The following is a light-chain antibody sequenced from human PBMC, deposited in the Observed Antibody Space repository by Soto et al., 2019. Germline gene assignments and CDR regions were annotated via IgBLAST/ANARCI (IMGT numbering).Light chain of an antibody. CDR3: QSFDRSLSGWV. V-gene: IGLV1-40*01. CDR1: SSNIGAGYD. Sequence: QSVLTQPPSVSGAPGQRITISCTGSSSNIGAGYDVHWYQQLPGTAPKLLIYDNNNRPSGVPDRFSGSRSGTSASLAITGLQAEDESNYYCQSFDRSLSGWVFGGGTKVTVL. CDR2: DNN. J-gene: IGLJ3*02.